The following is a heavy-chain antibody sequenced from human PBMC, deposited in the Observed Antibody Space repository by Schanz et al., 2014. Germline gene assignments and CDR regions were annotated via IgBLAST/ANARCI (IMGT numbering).Heavy chain of an antibody. D-gene: IGHD2-15*01. CDR3: ARLDPYCRSGTCSRAFDF. V-gene: IGHV3-30*14. CDR1: GFTLSNYA. CDR2: LWHDGSKK. J-gene: IGHJ4*02. Sequence: VQLVESGGGLVQPGGSLRLSCAAPGFTLSNYAMHWVRQAPGKGLEWVAILWHDGSKKYYADSVKGRFTISRDSSKNTLFLQMNSLRTEDTAVYYCARLDPYCRSGTCSRAFDFWGQGTLVTVSS.